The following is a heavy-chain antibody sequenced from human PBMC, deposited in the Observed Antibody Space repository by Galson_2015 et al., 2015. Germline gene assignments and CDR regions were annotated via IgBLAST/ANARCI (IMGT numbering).Heavy chain of an antibody. CDR3: AKEGCSSTSCYSDY. Sequence: SLRLSCAASGFTFSSYAMSWVRQAPGKGLEWVLAISGSGGSTYYADSVKGRFTISRDNSKNTLYLQMNSLRAEDTAVYYCAKEGCSSTSCYSDYWGQGTLVTVSS. CDR1: GFTFSSYA. CDR2: ISGSGGST. J-gene: IGHJ4*02. D-gene: IGHD2-2*01. V-gene: IGHV3-23*01.